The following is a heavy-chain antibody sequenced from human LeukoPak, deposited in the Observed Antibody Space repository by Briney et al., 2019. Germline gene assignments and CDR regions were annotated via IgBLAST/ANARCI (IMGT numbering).Heavy chain of an antibody. Sequence: TGGSLRLSCAASGFTFSSYAMHWVRQAPGKGLEGVAVISYDGSNKYYADSVKGRFTISRDNSKNTLYLQMNSLRAEDTAVYYCARDYGDYYYYGMDVWGQGTTVTVSS. CDR2: ISYDGSNK. D-gene: IGHD4-17*01. CDR3: ARDYGDYYYYGMDV. J-gene: IGHJ6*02. V-gene: IGHV3-30-3*01. CDR1: GFTFSSYA.